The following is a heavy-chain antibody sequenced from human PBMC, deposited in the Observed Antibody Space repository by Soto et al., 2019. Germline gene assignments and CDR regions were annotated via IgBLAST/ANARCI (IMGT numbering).Heavy chain of an antibody. CDR1: GYTFTSYG. CDR2: INTYTGNI. CDR3: ARERGGYKHFDY. D-gene: IGHD1-26*01. V-gene: IGHV1-18*01. Sequence: QVQLVQSGAEVKKPGASVKVSCKVSGYTFTSYGISWVRQAPGQGLEWMGWINTYTGNINYAQKLQGRVTMTTDTSKSTAYMELRSLRSDDTALYYCARERGGYKHFDYWGQGTLVTVSS. J-gene: IGHJ4*02.